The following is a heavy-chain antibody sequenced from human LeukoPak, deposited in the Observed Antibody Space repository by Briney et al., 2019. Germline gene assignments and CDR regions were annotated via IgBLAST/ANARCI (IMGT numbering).Heavy chain of an antibody. Sequence: GESLKISCKGGGYSFTSYWIGWVRQMPGKGLEWMGIIYPGDSDTRYSPSFQGQVTISADKSISTAYLQWSSLKASDTAMYYCARRVAVAGTVVNWFDPWGQGTLVTVSS. J-gene: IGHJ5*02. D-gene: IGHD6-19*01. V-gene: IGHV5-51*01. CDR3: ARRVAVAGTVVNWFDP. CDR2: IYPGDSDT. CDR1: GYSFTSYW.